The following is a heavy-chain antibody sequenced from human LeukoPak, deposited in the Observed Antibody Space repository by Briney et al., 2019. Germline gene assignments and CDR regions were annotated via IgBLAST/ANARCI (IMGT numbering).Heavy chain of an antibody. Sequence: SETLSLTCTVSGGFISSYYWSWIRQPPGKGLEWIGYIYYSGSTNYNPSLKSRVTISVDMSKNQFSPQLSSVTAADTAVYYCATYSAAAALGYWGQGSLVTVSS. CDR1: GGFISSYY. J-gene: IGHJ4*02. D-gene: IGHD5-12*01. V-gene: IGHV4-59*01. CDR3: ATYSAAAALGY. CDR2: IYYSGST.